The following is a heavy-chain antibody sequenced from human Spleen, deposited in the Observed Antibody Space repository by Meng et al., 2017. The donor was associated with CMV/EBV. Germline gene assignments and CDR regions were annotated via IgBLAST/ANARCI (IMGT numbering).Heavy chain of an antibody. CDR3: ARGSFRHFDWLPFDY. CDR1: GFTFTGFW. D-gene: IGHD3-9*01. CDR2: IRQDGSEK. Sequence: GESLKIPCAASGFTFTGFWMNWVRQAPGKGLEWVANIRQDGSEKYYVDSVKGRFTISRDNTNNSLFLQMNSLRAEDTAVYYCARGSFRHFDWLPFDYWGQGTLVTVSS. V-gene: IGHV3-7*01. J-gene: IGHJ4*02.